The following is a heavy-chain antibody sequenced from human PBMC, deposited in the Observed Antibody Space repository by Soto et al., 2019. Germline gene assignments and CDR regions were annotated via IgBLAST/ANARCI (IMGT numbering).Heavy chain of an antibody. D-gene: IGHD4-17*01. CDR2: MNPNSGNT. J-gene: IGHJ5*02. V-gene: IGHV1-8*01. CDR3: AKGIKYGAYSRWFDP. Sequence: QVQLVQSGAEVKKPGASVKVSCKASGYTFTSYDINWVRQATGQGLEYLGWMNPNSGNTAYVQKFQGRLTMTWDTSITTAYMELSSLRSEDTAVYFCAKGIKYGAYSRWFDPWGQGTLVTVSS. CDR1: GYTFTSYD.